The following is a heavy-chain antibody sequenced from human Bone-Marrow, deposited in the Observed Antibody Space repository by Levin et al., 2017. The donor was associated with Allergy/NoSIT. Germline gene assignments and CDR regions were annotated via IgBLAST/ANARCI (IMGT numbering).Heavy chain of an antibody. D-gene: IGHD3-22*01. CDR3: ARDGQGGYLPGEWFDP. V-gene: IGHV3-30*04. CDR1: GFTFSSYA. J-gene: IGHJ5*02. CDR2: ISYDGSNK. Sequence: GESLKISCAASGFTFSSYAMHWVRQAPGKGLEWVAVISYDGSNKYYADSVKGRFTISRDNSKNTLYLQMNSLRAEDTAVYYCARDGQGGYLPGEWFDPWGQGTLVTVSS.